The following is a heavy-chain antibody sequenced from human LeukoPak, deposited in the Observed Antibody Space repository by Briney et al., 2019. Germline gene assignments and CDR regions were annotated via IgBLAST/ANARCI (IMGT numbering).Heavy chain of an antibody. CDR1: RFTFSSYS. CDR2: ISSSSSYI. D-gene: IGHD6-19*01. V-gene: IGHV3-21*01. CDR3: ARDRKSSGWYPPGY. J-gene: IGHJ4*02. Sequence: PGGSLRLSRAASRFTFSSYSMNWVRQAPGKGLEWVSSISSSSSYIYYADSVKGRFTISRDNAKNSLYLQMNSLRAEDTAVYYCARDRKSSGWYPPGYWGQGTLVTVSS.